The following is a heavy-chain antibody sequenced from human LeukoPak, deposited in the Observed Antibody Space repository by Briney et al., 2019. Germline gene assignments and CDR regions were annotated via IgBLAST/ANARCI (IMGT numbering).Heavy chain of an antibody. V-gene: IGHV3-33*06. D-gene: IGHD6-19*01. CDR2: IWYDGSNK. CDR1: GFTFSSFG. CDR3: AKESGYSSGWHEY. J-gene: IGHJ4*02. Sequence: GRSLRLSCAASGFTFSSFGMHWVRQAPGKGLEWVAVIWYDGSNKYYADSVKGRFTISRDNSKNTLYLQMKTLRAEDTAVYYCAKESGYSSGWHEYWGQGTLVTVSS.